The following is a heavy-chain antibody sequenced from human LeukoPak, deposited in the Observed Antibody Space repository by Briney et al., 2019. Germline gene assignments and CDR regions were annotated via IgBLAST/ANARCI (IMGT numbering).Heavy chain of an antibody. Sequence: GGSLRISCAAFGFTFSGYALTWVRQAPGKGLEWVSTVTGSGDATYYPDSVKGRFTISRDNSQNMLYLQMNSLRAEDTARYYCAKDLAIAARPVFDYWGRGTLVTVSS. CDR1: GFTFSGYA. D-gene: IGHD6-6*01. V-gene: IGHV3-23*01. CDR3: AKDLAIAARPVFDY. J-gene: IGHJ4*02. CDR2: VTGSGDAT.